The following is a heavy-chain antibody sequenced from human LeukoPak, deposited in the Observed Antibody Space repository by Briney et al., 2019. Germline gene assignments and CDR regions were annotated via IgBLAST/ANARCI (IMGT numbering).Heavy chain of an antibody. CDR1: GFTFSNFA. V-gene: IGHV4-59*08. J-gene: IGHJ3*02. CDR2: IHYSGST. Sequence: GSLRLSCAASGFTFSNFAMDWVRQAPGKGLEWIGYIHYSGSTNYNPSLKSRVTISVDTSKNQFSLKLSSVTAADTAVYFCARGPYSYDSSGAFDIWGQGTMVTVSS. D-gene: IGHD3-22*01. CDR3: ARGPYSYDSSGAFDI.